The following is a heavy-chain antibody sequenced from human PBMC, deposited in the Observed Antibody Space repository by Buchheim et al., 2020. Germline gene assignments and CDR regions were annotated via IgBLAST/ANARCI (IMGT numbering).Heavy chain of an antibody. CDR2: IYTSGST. V-gene: IGHV4-61*02. Sequence: QVQLQESGPGLVKPSQTLSLTCTVSGGSISSGSYYWSWIRQPAGKGLEWIGRIYTSGSTNYNPSLKSRVTISVDKSKNQFSLKLSSVTAADTAVYYCARDQGIAARSGYGMDVWGQGTT. CDR3: ARDQGIAARSGYGMDV. CDR1: GGSISSGSYY. J-gene: IGHJ6*02. D-gene: IGHD6-6*01.